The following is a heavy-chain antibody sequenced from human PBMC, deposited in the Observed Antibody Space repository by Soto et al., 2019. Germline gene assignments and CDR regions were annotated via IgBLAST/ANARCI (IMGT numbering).Heavy chain of an antibody. V-gene: IGHV4-34*01. CDR1: GGSFSGYY. J-gene: IGHJ5*02. D-gene: IGHD3-22*01. CDR2: INHSGST. Sequence: SEPLSLTCAVYGGSFSGYYWSWIRQPPGKGLEWIGEINHSGSTNYNPSLKSRVTISVDTSKNQFSPKLSSVTAADTAVYYCAREVGLMIVVPWFDPWGQGTLVTVSS. CDR3: AREVGLMIVVPWFDP.